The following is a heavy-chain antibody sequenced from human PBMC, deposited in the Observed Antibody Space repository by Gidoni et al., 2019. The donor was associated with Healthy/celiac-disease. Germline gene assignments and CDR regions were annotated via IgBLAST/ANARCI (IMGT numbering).Heavy chain of an antibody. J-gene: IGHJ4*02. D-gene: IGHD5-12*01. Sequence: EVQLVESGGGLVQPGRSLRLSCAASGFTFDDCAMPWVRQAPGKGLEWVSGISWNSGSIGYADSVKGRFTISRDNAKNSLYLQMNSLRAEDTALYYCAKDIGDIVATGGGFDYWGQGTLVTVSS. CDR2: ISWNSGSI. V-gene: IGHV3-9*01. CDR3: AKDIGDIVATGGGFDY. CDR1: GFTFDDCA.